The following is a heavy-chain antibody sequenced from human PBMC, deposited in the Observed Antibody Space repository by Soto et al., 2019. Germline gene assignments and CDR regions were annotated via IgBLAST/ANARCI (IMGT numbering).Heavy chain of an antibody. V-gene: IGHV4-39*01. CDR3: ARHALQNDFDV. CDR1: GVSISSSSHY. CDR2: GYQSGNT. J-gene: IGHJ4*02. D-gene: IGHD3-9*01. Sequence: PETLSLTCSVAGVSISSSSHYWAWIRQAPGQGLEWIGSGYQSGNTYYNPSLKNRVALSVDTSTNQISLRVRSVTAADTGVYCYARHALQNDFDVWGQGIPVTVAS.